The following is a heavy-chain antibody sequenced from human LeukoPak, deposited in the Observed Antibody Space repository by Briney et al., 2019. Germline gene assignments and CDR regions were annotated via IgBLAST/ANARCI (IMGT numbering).Heavy chain of an antibody. J-gene: IGHJ4*02. Sequence: ASVKVSCKASGYTFTGYYMHWVRQAPGQGLEWMGWINPNSGGTNYAQKLQGRLTMTRETSISTAYMELSRLRSDDTAVYYCARGSSGWYKNVDYWGQGTLVTVSS. CDR1: GYTFTGYY. CDR3: ARGSSGWYKNVDY. V-gene: IGHV1-2*02. CDR2: INPNSGGT. D-gene: IGHD6-19*01.